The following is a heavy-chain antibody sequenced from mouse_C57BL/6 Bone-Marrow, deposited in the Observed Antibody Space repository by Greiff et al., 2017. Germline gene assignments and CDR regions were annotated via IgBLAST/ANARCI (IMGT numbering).Heavy chain of an antibody. CDR1: GSTFTSYW. D-gene: IGHD1-1*01. J-gene: IGHJ2*01. V-gene: IGHV1-5*01. CDR3: TKLPSVERYFDY. CDR2: IYPGNSDT. Sequence: EVQRVESGTVLARPGASVKMSCKTSGSTFTSYWMHWVKQRPGQGLEWIGAIYPGNSDTSYNQKFKGKAKLTAVTSASTAYMELSSLTNEDSAVYYCTKLPSVERYFDYWGQGTTLTVSS.